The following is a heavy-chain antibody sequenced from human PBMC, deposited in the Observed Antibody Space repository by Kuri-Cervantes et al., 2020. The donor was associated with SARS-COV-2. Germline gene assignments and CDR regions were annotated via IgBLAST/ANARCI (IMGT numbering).Heavy chain of an antibody. CDR3: ASGGYSGYVLPVDY. CDR2: ISWNSGSI. D-gene: IGHD5-12*01. J-gene: IGHJ4*02. Sequence: GGSLRLSCAASGFTFDDYAMHWVRQAPGRGLEWVSGISWNSGSIGYADSVKGRFTISRDNAKNSLYLQMNSLRAEDTAVYYCASGGYSGYVLPVDYWGQGTLVTVSS. CDR1: GFTFDDYA. V-gene: IGHV3-9*01.